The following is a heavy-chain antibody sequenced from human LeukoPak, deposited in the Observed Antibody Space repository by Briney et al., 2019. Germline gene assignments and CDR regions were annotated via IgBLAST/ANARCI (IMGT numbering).Heavy chain of an antibody. D-gene: IGHD2-15*01. CDR3: ATGVVVAAKSGFDY. CDR2: FDPEDGET. CDR1: GYTLTELS. Sequence: ASVKVSCKVSGYTLTELSMHSVRQAPGKGLEWMGGFDPEDGETSYAQKFQGRVTMTEDTSTDTAYMELSSLRSEDTAVYSCATGVVVAAKSGFDYWGQGTLVTVSS. V-gene: IGHV1-24*01. J-gene: IGHJ4*02.